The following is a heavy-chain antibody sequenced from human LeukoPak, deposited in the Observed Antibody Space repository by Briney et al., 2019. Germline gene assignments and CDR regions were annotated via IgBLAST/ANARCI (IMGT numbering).Heavy chain of an antibody. Sequence: SETLSLTCTVSGGSISSYYWSWIRQPPGKGLEWIGYIYYSGSTNYNPSLKSRVTISVDTSKNQFSLKLSSVTAADTAVYYCARGSSRSSGWPYYYYGMDVWGQGTTVTVSS. CDR2: IYYSGST. J-gene: IGHJ6*02. CDR1: GGSISSYY. CDR3: ARGSSRSSGWPYYYYGMDV. D-gene: IGHD6-19*01. V-gene: IGHV4-59*08.